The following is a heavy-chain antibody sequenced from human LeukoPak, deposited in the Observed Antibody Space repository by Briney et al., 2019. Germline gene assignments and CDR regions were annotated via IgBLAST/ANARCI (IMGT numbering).Heavy chain of an antibody. D-gene: IGHD3-3*01. Sequence: PGGSLRLSCAASGFTFSSYAMSWVRQAPGKGLEWVSAISGSGGSTYYADSVKGRFTISRDNSKNTLYLQMNSLRAEDTAVYYCAKVGEYYDFWSATPDYWGQGTLVTVSS. CDR3: AKVGEYYDFWSATPDY. CDR2: ISGSGGST. V-gene: IGHV3-23*01. CDR1: GFTFSSYA. J-gene: IGHJ4*02.